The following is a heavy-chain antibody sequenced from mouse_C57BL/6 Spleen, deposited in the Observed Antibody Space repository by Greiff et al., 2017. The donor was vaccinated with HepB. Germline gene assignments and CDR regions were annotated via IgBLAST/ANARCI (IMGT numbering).Heavy chain of an antibody. J-gene: IGHJ1*03. CDR2: IWRGGST. V-gene: IGHV2-5*01. D-gene: IGHD1-1*01. Sequence: VQLVESGPGLVQPSQSLSITCTVSGFSLTSYGVHWVRQSPGKGLEWLGVIWRGGSTDYNAAFMSRLSITKDNSKSQVFFKMNSLQADDTAIYYCAKMRYYGSSYDWYFDVWGTGTTVTVSS. CDR1: GFSLTSYG. CDR3: AKMRYYGSSYDWYFDV.